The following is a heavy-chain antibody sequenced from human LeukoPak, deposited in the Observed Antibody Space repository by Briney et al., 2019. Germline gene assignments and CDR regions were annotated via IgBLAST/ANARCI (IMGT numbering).Heavy chain of an antibody. D-gene: IGHD6-6*01. CDR2: IYTSGST. J-gene: IGHJ4*02. Sequence: SETLSLTCTVSGGSISSYYWSWIRQPPGKGLEWIGYIYTSGSTNYNPSLKSRVTISVDTSKNQFSLKLSSVTAADSAVYYCARLTRLSTSPDRYYLDCWGQGTLVTVSS. CDR3: ARLTRLSTSPDRYYLDC. V-gene: IGHV4-4*09. CDR1: GGSISSYY.